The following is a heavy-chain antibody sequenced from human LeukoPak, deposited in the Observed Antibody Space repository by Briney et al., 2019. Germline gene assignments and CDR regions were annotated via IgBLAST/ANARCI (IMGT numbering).Heavy chain of an antibody. Sequence: GGSLRLSCAASGFTFSSYWMHWVRQAPGQGLVWVSRINSDGSSTYYADSVKGRFTISRDNAKNTLYLQMNSLRAEDTAVYYCARDHRGSGSRYYYYYMDVWGKGTTVTISS. CDR2: INSDGSST. V-gene: IGHV3-74*01. CDR1: GFTFSSYW. D-gene: IGHD3-10*01. CDR3: ARDHRGSGSRYYYYYMDV. J-gene: IGHJ6*03.